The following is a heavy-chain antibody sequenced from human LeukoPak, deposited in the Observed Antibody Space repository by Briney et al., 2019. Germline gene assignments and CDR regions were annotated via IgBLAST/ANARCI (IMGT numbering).Heavy chain of an antibody. CDR1: GFTFSRYG. D-gene: IGHD6-13*01. CDR3: AKDRGSSSSAYGMDV. J-gene: IGHJ6*02. CDR2: ISYDGVTK. V-gene: IGHV3-30*18. Sequence: GGSLRLSCAASGFTFSRYGMHWVRQAPGRGLEWVSLISYDGVTKYYADTVKGRFTISRDNSKNTLYVQMNSLRAEDTAVYYCAKDRGSSSSAYGMDVWGQGTTVTVSS.